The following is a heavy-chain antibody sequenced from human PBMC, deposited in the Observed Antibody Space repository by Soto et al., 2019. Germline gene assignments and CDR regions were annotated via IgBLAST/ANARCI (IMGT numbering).Heavy chain of an antibody. V-gene: IGHV1-2*02. CDR3: ARVAYYDFWSGYSTDGGMDV. CDR2: INPNSGGT. J-gene: IGHJ6*02. D-gene: IGHD3-3*01. Sequence: ASVKVSCKASGYTFTGYYMHWVRQAPGQGLEWMGWINPNSGGTNYAQKFQGRVTMTRDTSISTAYMELSRLRSDDTAVYYCARVAYYDFWSGYSTDGGMDVWGQGTTVTVSS. CDR1: GYTFTGYY.